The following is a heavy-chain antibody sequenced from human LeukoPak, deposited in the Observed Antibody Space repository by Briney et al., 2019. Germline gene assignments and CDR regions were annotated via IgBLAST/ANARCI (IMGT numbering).Heavy chain of an antibody. CDR2: ISAYNGDT. V-gene: IGHV1-18*01. D-gene: IGHD5-18*01. CDR3: ARDSNTYGYDY. Sequence: AASVKVSCKASGYTFSSYVINWVRQAPGQGLEWMGWISAYNGDTIYPQKLQGRVTMTTDTSTSTVYMEVRSLRSDDTGVYYCARDSNTYGYDYWGQGTLVTVSS. J-gene: IGHJ4*02. CDR1: GYTFSSYV.